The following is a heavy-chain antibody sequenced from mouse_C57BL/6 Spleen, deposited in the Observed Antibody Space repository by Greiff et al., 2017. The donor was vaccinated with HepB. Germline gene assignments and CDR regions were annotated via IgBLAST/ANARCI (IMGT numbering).Heavy chain of an antibody. CDR3: AREGIYDYDGYAMDY. J-gene: IGHJ4*01. CDR1: GYTFTSYW. D-gene: IGHD2-4*01. V-gene: IGHV1-61*01. Sequence: QVQLQQPGAELVRPGSSVKLSCKASGYTFTSYWMDWVKQRPGQGLEWIGNIYPSDSETHYNQKFKDKATLTVDKSSSTAYMQLSSLTSEDSAVYYCAREGIYDYDGYAMDYWGQGTSVTVSS. CDR2: IYPSDSET.